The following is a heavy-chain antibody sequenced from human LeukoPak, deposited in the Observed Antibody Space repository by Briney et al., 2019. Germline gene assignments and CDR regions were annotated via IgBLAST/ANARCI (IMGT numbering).Heavy chain of an antibody. J-gene: IGHJ5*02. D-gene: IGHD2-15*01. Sequence: SETLSLTCIVSGGSIGTLYWNWIRQVPGKGLEWIGFIDYHGNTKYNPSLKSRVTMSVDTSVDQVPLRLTSVTAADTPIYFCATASGRSFWLDPWGQGRLVTVSS. V-gene: IGHV4-59*11. CDR2: IDYHGNT. CDR1: GGSIGTLY. CDR3: ATASGRSFWLDP.